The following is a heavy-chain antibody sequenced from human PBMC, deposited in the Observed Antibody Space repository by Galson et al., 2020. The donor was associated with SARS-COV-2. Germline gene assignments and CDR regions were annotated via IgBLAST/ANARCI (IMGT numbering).Heavy chain of an antibody. V-gene: IGHV5-51*01. D-gene: IGHD2-2*01. CDR1: GYSFTSYW. Sequence: GESLKISCKGSGYSFTSYWIGWVRQMPGKGLEWMGIIYPGDSDTRYSPSFQGQVTISADKSISTAYLQWSSLKASVTAMYYCATTNPEYCSSTSCDYGYYYGMDVWGQGTTVTVSS. CDR2: IYPGDSDT. J-gene: IGHJ6*02. CDR3: ATTNPEYCSSTSCDYGYYYGMDV.